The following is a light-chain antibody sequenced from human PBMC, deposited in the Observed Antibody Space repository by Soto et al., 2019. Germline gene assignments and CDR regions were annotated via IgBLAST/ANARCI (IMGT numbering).Light chain of an antibody. CDR3: QQYGSSPYT. Sequence: EIVLTQSPGTLSLSPGERAILSCRASQTFTNNYLAWYQQKTGQAPRLLIYGASSRATGIPDRFSGSGSGTDFTIIISGLEPEDSAVYYCQQYGSSPYTFGQGTKLEIK. J-gene: IGKJ2*01. CDR1: QTFTNNY. V-gene: IGKV3-20*01. CDR2: GAS.